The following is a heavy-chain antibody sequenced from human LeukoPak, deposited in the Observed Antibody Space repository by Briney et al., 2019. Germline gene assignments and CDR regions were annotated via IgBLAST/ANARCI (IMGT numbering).Heavy chain of an antibody. CDR2: ISFDGKYK. V-gene: IGHV3-30*04. D-gene: IGHD6-13*01. J-gene: IGHJ4*02. CDR3: ARGTMLQLVPCLDY. CDR1: GFTFSSYA. Sequence: GGSLRLSCAASGFTFSSYAMSWVRQAPGKGLQWVAIISFDGKYKYYADSVQGRFTISRDKSRNTLSLQMSSLTIDDTATYYCARGTMLQLVPCLDYWGQGALVAVSS.